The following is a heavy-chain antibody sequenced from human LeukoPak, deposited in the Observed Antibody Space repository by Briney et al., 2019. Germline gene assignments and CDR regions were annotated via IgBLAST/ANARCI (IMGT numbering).Heavy chain of an antibody. CDR2: ISGSGGST. J-gene: IGHJ4*02. Sequence: GGSLRLSCAASGFTFSSYAMSWVRQAPGKGLEWVSAISGSGGSTYYADSVKGRFTISRDNSKNTLYLQMNSLRAEDTAVYYCARDRVPWELLPPDYWGQGTLVTVSS. CDR1: GFTFSSYA. V-gene: IGHV3-23*01. D-gene: IGHD1-26*01. CDR3: ARDRVPWELLPPDY.